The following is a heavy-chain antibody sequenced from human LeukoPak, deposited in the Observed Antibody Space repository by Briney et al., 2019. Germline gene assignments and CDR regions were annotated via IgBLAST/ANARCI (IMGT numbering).Heavy chain of an antibody. CDR3: ARVEGRQKFDY. D-gene: IGHD5-24*01. J-gene: IGHJ4*02. CDR1: GGSFSGYY. Sequence: PSETLSLTCAVYGGSFSGYYWIWIRQPPGKGLEWIGEIKHSGSTNYNPSLKSRVTISVDTSKNQFSLTLSSVTAADTAVYYCARVEGRQKFDYWGEGTQVTVSS. V-gene: IGHV4-34*01. CDR2: IKHSGST.